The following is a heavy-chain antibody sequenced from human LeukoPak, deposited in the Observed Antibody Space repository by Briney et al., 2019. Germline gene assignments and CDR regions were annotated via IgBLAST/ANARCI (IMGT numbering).Heavy chain of an antibody. Sequence: GRSLRLSCAASGFTFSSYAMHWVRQAPGKGLEWVAVISYDGSNKYYADSVKGRFTISRDNSKNTLYLQMDSLRAEDTAVYYCARGPVPAASPYYYYGMDVWGQGTTVTVSS. CDR1: GFTFSSYA. V-gene: IGHV3-30-3*01. J-gene: IGHJ6*02. CDR3: ARGPVPAASPYYYYGMDV. D-gene: IGHD2-2*01. CDR2: ISYDGSNK.